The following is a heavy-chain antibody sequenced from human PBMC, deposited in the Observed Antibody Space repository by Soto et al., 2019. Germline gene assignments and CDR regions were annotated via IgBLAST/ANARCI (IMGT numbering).Heavy chain of an antibody. CDR2: ISSSSSYI. J-gene: IGHJ4*02. Sequence: PGGSLRLSCAASGFTFSSYSMNWVRQAPGKGLEWVSSISSSSSYIYFADSLKGRFTISRDNAKNSLYLQMNSLRAEDTAVYYCARDQPGYSYGYGLGYWGQGTLVTVSS. V-gene: IGHV3-21*01. CDR3: ARDQPGYSYGYGLGY. D-gene: IGHD5-18*01. CDR1: GFTFSSYS.